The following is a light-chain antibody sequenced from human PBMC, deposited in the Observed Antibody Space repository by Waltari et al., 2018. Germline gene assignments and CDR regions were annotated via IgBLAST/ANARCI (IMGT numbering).Light chain of an antibody. V-gene: IGKV3-20*01. Sequence: VLTQSPGTLSLSHGERGTLSCRASQRLTKNYLAWYQQNPGQAPRLLIYGASSRAPGIPDRFSGSGSGTDFTLTISRLEPEDFAMYYCQQYGSSVMYTFGQGTKLEIK. J-gene: IGKJ2*01. CDR1: QRLTKNY. CDR2: GAS. CDR3: QQYGSSVMYT.